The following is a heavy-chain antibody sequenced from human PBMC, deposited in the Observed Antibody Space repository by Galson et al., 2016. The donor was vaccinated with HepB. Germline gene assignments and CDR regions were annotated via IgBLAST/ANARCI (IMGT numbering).Heavy chain of an antibody. Sequence: SLRLSCAASGFTLSNYWMHWVRQAPGKGLVWVSRINTDGSSTNYADSVKGRFTISRDNAKNTLYLQMNSLRTEDTAVYYWARALGRSSGWSPKGYWGQGTRVAV. V-gene: IGHV3-74*01. CDR1: GFTLSNYW. CDR2: INTDGSST. J-gene: IGHJ4*02. D-gene: IGHD6-19*01. CDR3: ARALGRSSGWSPKGY.